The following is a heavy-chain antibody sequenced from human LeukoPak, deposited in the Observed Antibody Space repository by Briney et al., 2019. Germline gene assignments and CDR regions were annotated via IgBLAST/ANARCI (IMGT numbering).Heavy chain of an antibody. CDR1: GGSISSDY. D-gene: IGHD4-17*01. J-gene: IGHJ3*02. CDR2: IYTSGST. Sequence: SETLSLTCTVSGGSISSDYWSWIRQPAGKGLEWIGRIYTSGSTNYNPSLKSLVTMSVDTSKNQFSLKLSSVTAADTAVYYCARCSTTVYAFDIWGQGTMVTVSS. V-gene: IGHV4-4*07. CDR3: ARCSTTVYAFDI.